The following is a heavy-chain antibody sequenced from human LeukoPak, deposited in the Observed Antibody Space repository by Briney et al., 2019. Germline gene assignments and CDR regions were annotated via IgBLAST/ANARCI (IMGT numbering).Heavy chain of an antibody. Sequence: GGSLRLSCAASGFTFSSYGMHWVRQAPGKGLEWVAFIRYDGSNKYYADSVKGRFTISRDNSKNTLYLQMNSLRAEDTAVYYCAEDTDGVVVPAAPEYWGQGTLVTVSS. V-gene: IGHV3-30*02. CDR1: GFTFSSYG. CDR2: IRYDGSNK. D-gene: IGHD2-2*01. J-gene: IGHJ4*02. CDR3: AEDTDGVVVPAAPEY.